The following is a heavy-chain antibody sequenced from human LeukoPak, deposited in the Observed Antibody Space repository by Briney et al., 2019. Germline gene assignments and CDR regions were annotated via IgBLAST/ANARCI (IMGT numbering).Heavy chain of an antibody. Sequence: SETLSLTCTVSGGSISSHYWSWIRQPPGKGLERIGYIYYSGSTNYNPSLKSRVTISVDTSKNQFSLKLSSVTAADTAVYYCARETDSSSWYNWFGPWGQGTLVTVSS. D-gene: IGHD6-13*01. V-gene: IGHV4-59*11. CDR1: GGSISSHY. J-gene: IGHJ5*02. CDR3: ARETDSSSWYNWFGP. CDR2: IYYSGST.